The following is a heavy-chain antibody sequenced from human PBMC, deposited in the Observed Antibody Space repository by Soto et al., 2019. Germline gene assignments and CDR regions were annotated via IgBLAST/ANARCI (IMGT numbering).Heavy chain of an antibody. V-gene: IGHV3-11*01. CDR1: GFTFSDYY. CDR3: AREALYYEFWSGYSNATPTSYYYYGMDV. D-gene: IGHD3-3*01. CDR2: ISSSGSTI. J-gene: IGHJ6*02. Sequence: QVQLVESGGGLVKPGGSLRLSCAASGFTFSDYYMSWIRQAPGKGLEWVSYISSSGSTIYYADSVKGRFTISRDNAKNSVYLKMNSLRAEDTAVYYCAREALYYEFWSGYSNATPTSYYYYGMDVWGQGTTVTVSS.